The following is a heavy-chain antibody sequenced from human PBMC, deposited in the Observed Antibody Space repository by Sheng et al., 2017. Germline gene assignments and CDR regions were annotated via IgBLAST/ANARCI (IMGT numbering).Heavy chain of an antibody. CDR3: ARGPRYSGAYFDY. V-gene: IGHV4-38-2*02. CDR1: GYSISSGYY. CDR2: IYHTGST. J-gene: IGHJ4*02. Sequence: QVQLQESGPGLVKPSETLSLTCTVSGYSISSGYYWGWIWQPPGKGLEWIGSIYHTGSTYYNPSLKSRVTISLDTSKNQFSLRLSSVTAADTAMYYCARGPRYSGAYFDYWGQGTLVTVSS. D-gene: IGHD1-26*01.